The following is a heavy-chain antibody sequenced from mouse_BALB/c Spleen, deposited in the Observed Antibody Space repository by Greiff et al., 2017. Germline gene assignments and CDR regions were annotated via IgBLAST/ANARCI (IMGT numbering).Heavy chain of an antibody. CDR1: GYTFTSYW. D-gene: IGHD1-1*02. CDR3: ARYYAPNYYAMDY. Sequence: QVQLQQSGAELAKPGASVKMSCKASGYTFTSYWMHWVKQRPGQGLEWIGYINPSTGYTEYNQKFKDKATLTADKSSSTAYMQLSSLTSEDSAVYYCARYYAPNYYAMDYWGQGTSVTFSS. CDR2: INPSTGYT. V-gene: IGHV1-7*01. J-gene: IGHJ4*01.